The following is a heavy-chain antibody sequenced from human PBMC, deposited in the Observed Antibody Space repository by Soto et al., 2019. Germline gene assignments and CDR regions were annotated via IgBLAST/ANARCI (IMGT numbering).Heavy chain of an antibody. J-gene: IGHJ5*02. Sequence: VLLVQSGAEVKRPGASVKVSCEASGYIFSGYYIHWVRQAPGQGLEWMGWINPNSGGTNYAQRFQGRVTMTRDTSISTVYMELSRLASDDTAVYYCARDGVVLDFWNPIWSDPWGQGTLVTVSS. CDR1: GYIFSGYY. CDR2: INPNSGGT. D-gene: IGHD3-3*01. V-gene: IGHV1-2*02. CDR3: ARDGVVLDFWNPIWSDP.